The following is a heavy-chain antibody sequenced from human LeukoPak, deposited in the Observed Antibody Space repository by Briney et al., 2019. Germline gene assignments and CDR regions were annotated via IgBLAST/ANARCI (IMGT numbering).Heavy chain of an antibody. CDR1: AGSFISSSHH. Sequence: PSETLSLTCTVSAGSFISSSHHWGWIRQSPGKGLGWIGSVYYGRTTYYNPSLDGRVTVSLDTSANQFSLHLNSVTPEDTAVYYCARRLTQYDCFDAWGQGILVTVSS. J-gene: IGHJ5*02. CDR2: VYYGRTT. D-gene: IGHD2-2*01. CDR3: ARRLTQYDCFDA. V-gene: IGHV4-39*01.